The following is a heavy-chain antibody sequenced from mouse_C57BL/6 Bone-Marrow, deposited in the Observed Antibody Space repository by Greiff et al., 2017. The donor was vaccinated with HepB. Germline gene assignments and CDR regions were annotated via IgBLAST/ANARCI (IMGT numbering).Heavy chain of an antibody. CDR1: GFSLTSYG. CDR2: IWGVGST. V-gene: IGHV2-6*01. CDR3: ASIYYDYAWFAY. Sequence: VQLQQSGPGLVAPSQSLSITCTVSGFSLTSYGVDWVRQSPGKGLEWLGVIWGVGSTNYNSALKSRLSISKDNSKSQVFLKMNSLQTDDTAMYYCASIYYDYAWFAYWGQGTLVTVSA. D-gene: IGHD2-4*01. J-gene: IGHJ3*01.